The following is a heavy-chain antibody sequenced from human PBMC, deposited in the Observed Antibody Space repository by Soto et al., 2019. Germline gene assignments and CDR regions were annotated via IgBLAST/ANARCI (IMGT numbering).Heavy chain of an antibody. CDR1: GYTFTSYG. V-gene: IGHV1-18*01. J-gene: IGHJ3*02. CDR3: ARDQGIRGVTMVRGVIITGNDAFDI. Sequence: ASVKVSCKASGYTFTSYGISWVRQAPGQGLEWMGWISAYNGNTNYAQKLQGRVTMTTDTSTSTVYMELSSLRSEDTAVYYCARDQGIRGVTMVRGVIITGNDAFDIWGQGTMVTVSS. D-gene: IGHD3-10*01. CDR2: ISAYNGNT.